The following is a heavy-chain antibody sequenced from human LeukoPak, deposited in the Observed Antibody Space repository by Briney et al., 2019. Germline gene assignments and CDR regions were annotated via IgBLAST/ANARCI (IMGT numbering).Heavy chain of an antibody. Sequence: GSLRLSCAASAFSFSNYNMNWIRQPPGKGLEWIGYIYYSGSTNYNPSLKSRVTISVDTSKNQFSLKLSSVTAADTAVYYCARGPSKNWFDPWGQGTLVTVSS. J-gene: IGHJ5*02. V-gene: IGHV4-59*01. CDR2: IYYSGST. CDR1: AFSFSNYN. CDR3: ARGPSKNWFDP.